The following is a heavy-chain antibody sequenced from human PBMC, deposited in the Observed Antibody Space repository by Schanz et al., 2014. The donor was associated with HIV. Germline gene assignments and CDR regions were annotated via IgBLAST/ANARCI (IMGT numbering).Heavy chain of an antibody. CDR2: ISESGGRS. V-gene: IGHV3-23*04. CDR1: GFTFDSFG. D-gene: IGHD3-22*01. Sequence: VQLAESGGGVVRPGRSLRLSCAASGFTFDSFGMHWVRQAPGKGLEWVSSISESGGRSYYADSVNGRFTISRDNSKNTLYLQMTTLRIDDTAVYYCAKPEYDSRGNSQSHFDYWGQGTLVTVSS. J-gene: IGHJ4*02. CDR3: AKPEYDSRGNSQSHFDY.